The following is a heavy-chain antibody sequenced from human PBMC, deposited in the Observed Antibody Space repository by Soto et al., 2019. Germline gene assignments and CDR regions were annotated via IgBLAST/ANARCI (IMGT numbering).Heavy chain of an antibody. CDR1: GYGFSNCW. J-gene: IGHJ4*02. D-gene: IGHD5-18*01. Sequence: GESLKISCKGSGYGFSNCWIAWVRQMAGKGLECMGIIYPGDSDTRYSPSFQGQVTMSADKSIRTAYLQWSSLKASDSATYYCARAMGSGGNYDFWGQGTSVTVT. CDR3: ARAMGSGGNYDF. V-gene: IGHV5-51*01. CDR2: IYPGDSDT.